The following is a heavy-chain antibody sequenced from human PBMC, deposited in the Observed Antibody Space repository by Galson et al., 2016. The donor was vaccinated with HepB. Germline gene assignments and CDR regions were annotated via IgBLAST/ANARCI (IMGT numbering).Heavy chain of an antibody. J-gene: IGHJ6*03. Sequence: SVKVSCKASGYSFTSYGISWVRQAPGQGLEWMGWISTHNGKTNYAQKLQGRITMTTDTSTNTAYMELRSLTSDDTAMYYCARLSSSWFITPANYYYMDVWGKGPTGTVSS. V-gene: IGHV1-18*04. CDR2: ISTHNGKT. CDR3: ARLSSSWFITPANYYYMDV. CDR1: GYSFTSYG. D-gene: IGHD6-13*01.